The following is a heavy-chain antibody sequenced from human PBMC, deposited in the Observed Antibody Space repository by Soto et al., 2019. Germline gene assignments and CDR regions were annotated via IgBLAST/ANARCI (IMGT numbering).Heavy chain of an antibody. Sequence: SETLSLTCTVSGGSISSSSYYWGWIRQPPGKGLEWIGSIYYSGSTYYNPSLKSRVTISVDTSKNQFSLKLSSVTAADTAVYYCARHQQGSSGWYQWDCFDYWGQGTLVTVSS. D-gene: IGHD6-19*01. CDR1: GGSISSSSYY. CDR3: ARHQQGSSGWYQWDCFDY. CDR2: IYYSGST. V-gene: IGHV4-39*01. J-gene: IGHJ4*02.